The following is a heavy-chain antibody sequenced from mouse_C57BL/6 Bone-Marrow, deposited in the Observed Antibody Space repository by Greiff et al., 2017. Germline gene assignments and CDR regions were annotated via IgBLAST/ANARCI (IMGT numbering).Heavy chain of an antibody. V-gene: IGHV5-6*02. CDR1: GFTFSSYG. CDR3: ARRGFDYYGSSPYAMDY. CDR2: ISSGGSYT. J-gene: IGHJ4*01. D-gene: IGHD1-1*01. Sequence: EVKLVESGGDLVKPGGSLKLSCAASGFTFSSYGMSWVRQTPDKRLAWVATISSGGSYTYYPDSVKGRFTISRDNAKNTLYLQMSSLKSEDTAMYYCARRGFDYYGSSPYAMDYWGQGTSVTVSS.